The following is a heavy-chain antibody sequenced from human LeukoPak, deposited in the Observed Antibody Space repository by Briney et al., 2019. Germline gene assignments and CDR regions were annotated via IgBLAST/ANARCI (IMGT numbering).Heavy chain of an antibody. CDR2: ISYDGSNK. D-gene: IGHD2-15*01. CDR1: GFTFSSYG. V-gene: IGHV3-30*18. Sequence: PGGSLRLSCAASGFTFSSYGMHWVRQAPGKGLEWVAVISYDGSNKYYADSVKGRFTISRDNSKNTLYLQMNSLRAEDTAVYYCAKGRGYCSGGSCSDYYYYGMDVWGQGTTVTVSS. J-gene: IGHJ6*02. CDR3: AKGRGYCSGGSCSDYYYYGMDV.